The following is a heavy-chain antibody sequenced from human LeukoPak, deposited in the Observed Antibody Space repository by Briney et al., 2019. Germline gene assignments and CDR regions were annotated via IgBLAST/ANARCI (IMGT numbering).Heavy chain of an antibody. D-gene: IGHD1-20*01. CDR2: IKSKADGETI. CDR1: GFTFSDAW. CDR3: STLTSRGLSDS. Sequence: GGSLRLSCAASGFTFSDAWMNWVRQAPGKGLEWVGRIKSKADGETIDYAAPVKGRFTFSRDDSKNMLYLQMNSLKSEDTAVYYCSTLTSRGLSDSWGQGTLVTVSS. V-gene: IGHV3-15*07. J-gene: IGHJ4*02.